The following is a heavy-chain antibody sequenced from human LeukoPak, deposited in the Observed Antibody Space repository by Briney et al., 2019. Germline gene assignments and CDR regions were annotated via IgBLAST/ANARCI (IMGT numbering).Heavy chain of an antibody. V-gene: IGHV1-18*01. CDR1: GYKINTYD. J-gene: IGHJ4*02. CDR3: ARVDSGRYYGHDY. CDR2: TSVYNGNT. Sequence: ASVKVSCKASGYKINTYDISWLRQAPGQGLEWMGWTSVYNGNTDYAQKFQGRVTMTTDTSASTTYMELRGLRSDDTAIYYCARVDSGRYYGHDYWGQGTLVTVTS. D-gene: IGHD1-26*01.